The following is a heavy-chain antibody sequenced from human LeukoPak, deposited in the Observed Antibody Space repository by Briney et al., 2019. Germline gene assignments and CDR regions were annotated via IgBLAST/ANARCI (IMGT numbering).Heavy chain of an antibody. CDR3: ARAARIAARTTDYWYFDL. CDR2: IIPIFGTA. V-gene: IGHV1-69*05. J-gene: IGHJ2*01. CDR1: GGTFSSYA. D-gene: IGHD6-6*01. Sequence: SVKVSCKASGGTFSSYAISWVRQAPGQGLEWMGRIIPIFGTANYAQKFQGRVTITTDESTSIAYMELSSLRSEDTAVYHCARAARIAARTTDYWYFDLWGRGTLVTVSS.